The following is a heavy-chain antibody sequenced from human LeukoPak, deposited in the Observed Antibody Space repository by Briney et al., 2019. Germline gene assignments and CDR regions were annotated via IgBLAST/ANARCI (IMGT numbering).Heavy chain of an antibody. CDR2: IFHTGHT. CDR1: GGSISSGDFP. J-gene: IGHJ4*02. V-gene: IGHV4-30-2*01. D-gene: IGHD3-10*01. Sequence: SQTLSLTCTVSGGSISSGDFPWSWIRQPPGKGLEWIGYIFHTGHTSYNPSLKSRVTISVDMSKNQLSLRLTSVTTADTAVYYCARGFYGAGSHFDYWGQGTLVTVSS. CDR3: ARGFYGAGSHFDY.